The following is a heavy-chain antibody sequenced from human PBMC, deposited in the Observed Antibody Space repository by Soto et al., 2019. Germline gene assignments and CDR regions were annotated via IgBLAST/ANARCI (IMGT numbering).Heavy chain of an antibody. CDR2: VYYTGST. V-gene: IGHV4-59*01. CDR1: GDSIITFY. J-gene: IGHJ4*02. D-gene: IGHD3-22*01. CDR3: ARGRTVRNYADDSSDYFYFFDY. Sequence: SETLSLTCTVSGDSIITFYWGWMRQSPGKELEWIGYVYYTGSTNYNPSLKSRVTISVDRSKNQFSPKLTSANAADTAVYYCARGRTVRNYADDSSDYFYFFDYWGQGTQVTAPQ.